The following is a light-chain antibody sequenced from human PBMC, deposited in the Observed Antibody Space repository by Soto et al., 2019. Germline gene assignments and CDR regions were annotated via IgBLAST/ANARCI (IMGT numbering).Light chain of an antibody. J-gene: IGKJ5*01. V-gene: IGKV3-11*01. CDR3: QQRSNWPPIT. Sequence: EIVLTQSPATLSLSPGERATLSCRASQSVSSYLAWYQQKPGQAPRLLIYDASNRATGIPARFSGSGSGTDFTLTISSLEPEDFVVYYCQQRSNWPPITFGLGTRLEIK. CDR2: DAS. CDR1: QSVSSY.